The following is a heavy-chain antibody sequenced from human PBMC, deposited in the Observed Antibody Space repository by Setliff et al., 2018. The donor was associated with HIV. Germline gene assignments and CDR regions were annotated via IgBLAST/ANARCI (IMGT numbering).Heavy chain of an antibody. J-gene: IGHJ4*02. D-gene: IGHD1-26*01. V-gene: IGHV1-46*01. CDR1: GGTFSSYA. Sequence: ASVKVSCKASGGTFSSYAISWVRQAPGQGLEWMGIINPSGGSTSYAQKFQGRVTMTRDTSTSTVYMELSSLRSEDTAVYYCARDRSHSSMGATDRPIDYWGQGTLVTVSS. CDR3: ARDRSHSSMGATDRPIDY. CDR2: INPSGGST.